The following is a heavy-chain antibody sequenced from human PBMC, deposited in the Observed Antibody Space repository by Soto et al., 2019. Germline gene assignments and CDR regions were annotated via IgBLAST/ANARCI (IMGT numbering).Heavy chain of an antibody. V-gene: IGHV3-30*02. CDR1: GFAFSSCG. CDR3: AKLPNCGGDCYFDY. CDR2: VRFDAINK. Sequence: ESGGGVVQPGGSLRLSCATSGFAFSSCGMHWVRQAPGKGLEWVAVVRFDAINKYYADSVKGRFTISRDNSKSMVYLQMNSLRPDDTAVYYCAKLPNCGGDCYFDYWGQGTLVTVSS. D-gene: IGHD2-21*02. J-gene: IGHJ4*02.